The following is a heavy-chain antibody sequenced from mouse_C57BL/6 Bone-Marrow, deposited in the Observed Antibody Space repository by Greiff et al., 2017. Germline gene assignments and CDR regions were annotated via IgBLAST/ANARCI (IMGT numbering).Heavy chain of an antibody. CDR1: VFPFNTYA. V-gene: IGHV10-3*02. CDR3: VRDSSGFAY. J-gene: IGHJ3*01. CDR2: IRSKSSNYAT. D-gene: IGHD3-2*02. Sequence: DVQLVASGGGLVPTKGSFQLSCAASVFPFNTYAMPWVRQAPGKGLAWVARIRSKSSNYATYYADSVKDRFTISRDDSQSMLYLQMNNLKTEDTAMYYCVRDSSGFAYWGQWTLVTVSA.